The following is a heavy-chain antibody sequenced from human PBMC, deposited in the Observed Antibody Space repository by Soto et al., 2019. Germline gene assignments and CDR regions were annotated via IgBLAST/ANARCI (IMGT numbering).Heavy chain of an antibody. CDR1: GYTFTNYD. Sequence: ASVKVSCKASGYTFTNYDIHWVRQAPGQRLEWMGWINAGNGNTKYSQNFQGRVTITRDTSATTAYMELSSLRSEDTAVFYCARSGYSSGWYHWYFDLWGRGTLVTVSS. CDR2: INAGNGNT. V-gene: IGHV1-3*01. CDR3: ARSGYSSGWYHWYFDL. D-gene: IGHD6-19*01. J-gene: IGHJ2*01.